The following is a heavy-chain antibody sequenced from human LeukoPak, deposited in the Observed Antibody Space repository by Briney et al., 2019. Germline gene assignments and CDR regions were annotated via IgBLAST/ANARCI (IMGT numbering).Heavy chain of an antibody. Sequence: ASVKVSCKASGYTFTSYDINWVRQATGQGLEWMGWMNPNSGNTGYAQKFQGRVTMTRNTSISTAYMELSSLRSEDTAVYYCARTPWYYDSSGYYYGEEYWYFDLWGRGTLVTVSS. CDR2: MNPNSGNT. V-gene: IGHV1-8*01. CDR3: ARTPWYYDSSGYYYGEEYWYFDL. J-gene: IGHJ2*01. CDR1: GYTFTSYD. D-gene: IGHD3-22*01.